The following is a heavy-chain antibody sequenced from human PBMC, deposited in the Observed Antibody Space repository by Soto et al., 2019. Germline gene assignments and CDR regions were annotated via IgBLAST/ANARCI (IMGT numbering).Heavy chain of an antibody. CDR1: GFTFSSYA. V-gene: IGHV3-30-3*01. Sequence: QVQLVESGGGVVQPGRSLRLSCAASGFTFSSYAMHWVRQAPGKGLEWVAVISYDGSNKYYADSVKGRFTMSRDNSENTLYLQMNSLRAEDTAVYYCARPLWRDDYNWGYFDLWGRGTLVTVSS. J-gene: IGHJ2*01. CDR2: ISYDGSNK. CDR3: ARPLWRDDYNWGYFDL. D-gene: IGHD4-4*01.